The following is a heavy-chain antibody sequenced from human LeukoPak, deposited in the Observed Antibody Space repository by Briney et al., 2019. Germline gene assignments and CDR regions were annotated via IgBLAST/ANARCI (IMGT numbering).Heavy chain of an antibody. V-gene: IGHV3-7*01. Sequence: SGGSLRLSCTASGFTFGDYAMSWFRQAPGKGLEWVANIKQDGSEKYYVDSVKGRFTISRDNAKNSLYLQMNSLRAEDTAVYYCARQDDSSGYYDAFDIWGQGTMVTVSS. CDR3: ARQDDSSGYYDAFDI. J-gene: IGHJ3*02. D-gene: IGHD3-22*01. CDR2: IKQDGSEK. CDR1: GFTFGDYA.